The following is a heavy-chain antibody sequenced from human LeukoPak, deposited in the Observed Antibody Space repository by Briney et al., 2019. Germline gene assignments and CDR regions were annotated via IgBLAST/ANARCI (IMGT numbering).Heavy chain of an antibody. CDR1: GFTFSNYA. Sequence: GGSLRLSCSAAGFTFSNYAMHWVRQAPGKGLEYVSDISSNGGITYYADSVKGRFTVSRDNSKNMLYLQMNSLRAEDTAVYYCVKDKYPVVVAATLDYWGQGILVTVSS. CDR3: VKDKYPVVVAATLDY. J-gene: IGHJ4*02. CDR2: ISSNGGIT. V-gene: IGHV3-64D*09. D-gene: IGHD2-15*01.